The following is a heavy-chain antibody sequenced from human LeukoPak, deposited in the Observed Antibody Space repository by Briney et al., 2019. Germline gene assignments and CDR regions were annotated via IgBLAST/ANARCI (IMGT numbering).Heavy chain of an antibody. D-gene: IGHD5-12*01. CDR3: ARVSGYDWESFYDY. CDR2: IYYSGST. Sequence: SETLSLTCAVSGVSISSDYWSWIRQPPGKGLEWIGYIYYSGSTNYNPSLKSRVTISVDTSKNQFSLKLSSVTAADTAMYYCARVSGYDWESFYDYWGQGSLVTVSS. CDR1: GVSISSDY. J-gene: IGHJ4*02. V-gene: IGHV4-59*01.